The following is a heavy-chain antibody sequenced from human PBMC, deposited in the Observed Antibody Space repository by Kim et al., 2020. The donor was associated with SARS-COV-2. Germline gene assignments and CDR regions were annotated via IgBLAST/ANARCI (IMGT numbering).Heavy chain of an antibody. J-gene: IGHJ6*02. Sequence: GGSLRLSCAASGFTFSSYGMHWVRQAPGKGLEWVAVIWYDGSNKYYADSVKGRFTISRDNSKNTLYLQMNSLRAEDTAVYYCARDTHRYRGRGGSGWYLDVWGQGTTVTVSS. D-gene: IGHD6-19*01. CDR1: GFTFSSYG. CDR2: IWYDGSNK. V-gene: IGHV3-33*01. CDR3: ARDTHRYRGRGGSGWYLDV.